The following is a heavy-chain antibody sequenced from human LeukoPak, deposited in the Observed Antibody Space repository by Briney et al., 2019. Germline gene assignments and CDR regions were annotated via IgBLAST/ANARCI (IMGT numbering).Heavy chain of an antibody. CDR2: IGDTGRAK. J-gene: IGHJ3*02. CDR1: GFTFSRHG. V-gene: IGHV3-30*18. D-gene: IGHD6-13*01. Sequence: GGSLRLSCAASGFTFSRHGMHWVRQAPGKGLEWVAVIGDTGRAKYYADSVKGRFTISRDNSKNTLYLQMNSLRAGDTAVYYCAKTRIAAPYDAFDIWGQGTMVTVSS. CDR3: AKTRIAAPYDAFDI.